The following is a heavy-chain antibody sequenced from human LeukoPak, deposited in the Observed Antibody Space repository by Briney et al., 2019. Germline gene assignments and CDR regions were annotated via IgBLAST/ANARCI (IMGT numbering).Heavy chain of an antibody. CDR3: ARSGRSRGWDSFDY. CDR1: GFTFSRYA. Sequence: GGSLRLSCAASGFTFSRYAMNWVRQAPGKGLEWVAVISYDGSNKNYADSVKGRFTNSRDNSKNTLYLQMNILRAEDTAVYYCARSGRSRGWDSFDYGGRGPLVTVSS. D-gene: IGHD6-19*01. CDR2: ISYDGSNK. V-gene: IGHV3-30*04. J-gene: IGHJ4*02.